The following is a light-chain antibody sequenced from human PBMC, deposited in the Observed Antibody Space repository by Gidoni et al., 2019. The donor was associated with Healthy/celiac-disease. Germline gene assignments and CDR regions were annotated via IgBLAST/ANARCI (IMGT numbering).Light chain of an antibody. CDR3: QSYDSSLSGSNV. CDR1: SYNIGAGYD. V-gene: IGLV1-40*01. Sequence: QSVLTHPPSVSGAPGQRVTISCPGSSYNIGAGYDVHWYKQLPGTAPKLLIYGNSNRPSGVPDRFSGSKSGTSASLAITGLQAEDEADYYCQSYDSSLSGSNVFGTGTKVTVL. J-gene: IGLJ1*01. CDR2: GNS.